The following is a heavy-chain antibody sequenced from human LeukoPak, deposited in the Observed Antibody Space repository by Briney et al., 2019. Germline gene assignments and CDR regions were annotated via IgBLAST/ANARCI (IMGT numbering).Heavy chain of an antibody. CDR2: IYNSGGT. CDR1: GDSISSSPYY. Sequence: SDTLSLTCTVSGDSISSSPYYWGWFGQPPGRGLEWIGNIYNSGGTYYNPSLKSRVTILVDTSKNQFSLRLNSVTAADTAFYYCATSGGDWFDPWGQGTLVTVSS. V-gene: IGHV4-39*07. J-gene: IGHJ5*02. D-gene: IGHD3-16*01. CDR3: ATSGGDWFDP.